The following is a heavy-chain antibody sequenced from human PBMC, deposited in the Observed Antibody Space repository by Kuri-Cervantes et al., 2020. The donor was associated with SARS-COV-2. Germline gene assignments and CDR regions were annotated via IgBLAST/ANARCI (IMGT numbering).Heavy chain of an antibody. Sequence: GESLKISCAASGFTFSSYAMSWVRQAPGKGLEWVSAISGSGGSTYYADSVKGRFTISRDNSKNTLYLQMNSLRAEDTAVYYCAGEKAVAGFDYWGQGTLVTVSS. CDR2: ISGSGGST. CDR1: GFTFSSYA. V-gene: IGHV3-23*01. CDR3: AGEKAVAGFDY. D-gene: IGHD6-19*01. J-gene: IGHJ4*02.